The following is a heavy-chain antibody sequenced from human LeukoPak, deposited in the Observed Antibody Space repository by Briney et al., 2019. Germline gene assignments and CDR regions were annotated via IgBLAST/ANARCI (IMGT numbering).Heavy chain of an antibody. CDR2: INPNSGGT. Sequence: ASVKVSCKASGYTFTGYYMHWVRQAPGQGLEWMGWINPNSGGTNYAQKFQGRVTMTRDTSISTAYMELGRLRSDDTAVYYCARDMRIAARMGGYWGQGTLVTVSS. V-gene: IGHV1-2*02. J-gene: IGHJ4*02. CDR3: ARDMRIAARMGGY. D-gene: IGHD6-6*01. CDR1: GYTFTGYY.